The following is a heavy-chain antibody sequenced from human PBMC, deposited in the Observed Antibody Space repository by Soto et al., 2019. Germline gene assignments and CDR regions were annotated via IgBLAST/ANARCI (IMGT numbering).Heavy chain of an antibody. CDR2: INHSGST. J-gene: IGHJ4*02. Sequence: GTLTLSFAVYGGSFSGYYWSGIRQPPGKGLEWIGEINHSGSTNYNPSLKSRVTISVDTSKNQFSLKLSSVTAADTAVYYCARGGNRFYFLLGYFDYWGQGTLVTVSS. D-gene: IGHD3-16*02. V-gene: IGHV4-34*01. CDR1: GGSFSGYY. CDR3: ARGGNRFYFLLGYFDY.